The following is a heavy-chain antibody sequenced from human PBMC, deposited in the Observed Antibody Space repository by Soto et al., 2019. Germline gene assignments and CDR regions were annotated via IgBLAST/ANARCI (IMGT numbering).Heavy chain of an antibody. J-gene: IGHJ3*02. CDR2: IKQDGTDK. Sequence: EVQLVESGGGRVQPGGSLRLSCAASGLTFSRYWMSWVGKAPGKGREGLANIKQDGTDKNYLESLKGRFTISRDNAKNSLYLQMNSLRAEDTAVYYCARDSPIVGGTGASDIWGQGTMVTVSS. V-gene: IGHV3-7*01. CDR1: GLTFSRYW. D-gene: IGHD1-26*01. CDR3: ARDSPIVGGTGASDI.